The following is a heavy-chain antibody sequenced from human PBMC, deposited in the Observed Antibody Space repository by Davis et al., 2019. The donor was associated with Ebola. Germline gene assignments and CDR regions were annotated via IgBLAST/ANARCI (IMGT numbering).Heavy chain of an antibody. V-gene: IGHV3-7*01. CDR2: IKQDGGEK. CDR1: GFTFSSHW. J-gene: IGHJ6*02. CDR3: ARDLYLGSWNNYGMDV. D-gene: IGHD1/OR15-1a*01. Sequence: GESLKISCAASGFTFSSHWLSWVRQGPGKGLEWVANIKQDGGEKYYVDSVKGRFTISRDNAKNSLYLQMNSLRAEDTAVYYCARDLYLGSWNNYGMDVWGQGTTVTVSS.